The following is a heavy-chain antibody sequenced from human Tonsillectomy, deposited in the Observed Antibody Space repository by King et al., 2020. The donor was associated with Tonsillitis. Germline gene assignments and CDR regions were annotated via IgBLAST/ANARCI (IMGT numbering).Heavy chain of an antibody. Sequence: NFQGRVTITRDTSASTAYMELSSLRSEDTAVYYCARGEAAGWFDPWGQGTLVTVSS. D-gene: IGHD6-25*01. V-gene: IGHV1-3*01. J-gene: IGHJ5*02. CDR3: ARGEAAGWFDP.